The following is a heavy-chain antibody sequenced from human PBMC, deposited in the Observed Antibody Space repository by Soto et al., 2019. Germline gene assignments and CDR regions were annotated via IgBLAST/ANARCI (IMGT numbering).Heavy chain of an antibody. V-gene: IGHV3-23*01. D-gene: IGHD6-13*01. CDR3: AKIPCPASSWYYFDY. Sequence: VGSLILSCSTSGFTFSTYAMNWVRQAPGKGMEWVSALSGSGGSTYYADSVKVRSTISRDNSKNTLYLQMNSLRAEDTAVYYCAKIPCPASSWYYFDYWGQGTLVTV. CDR1: GFTFSTYA. J-gene: IGHJ4*02. CDR2: LSGSGGST.